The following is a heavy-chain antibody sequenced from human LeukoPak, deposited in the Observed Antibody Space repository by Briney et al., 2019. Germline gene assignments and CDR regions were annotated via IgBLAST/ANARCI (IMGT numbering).Heavy chain of an antibody. CDR2: INHSGST. Sequence: PSETLSLTCTVSGGSISSYYWSWIRQPPGKGLEWIGEINHSGSTNYNPSLKSRVTISVDTSKNQLSLKLSSVTAADTAVYYCARENYYDSSGYKETGYYYYYGMDVWGQGTTVTVSS. CDR3: ARENYYDSSGYKETGYYYYYGMDV. D-gene: IGHD3-22*01. J-gene: IGHJ6*02. V-gene: IGHV4-34*01. CDR1: GGSISSYY.